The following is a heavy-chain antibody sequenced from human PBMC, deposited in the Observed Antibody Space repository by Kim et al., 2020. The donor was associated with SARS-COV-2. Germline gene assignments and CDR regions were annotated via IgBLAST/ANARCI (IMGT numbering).Heavy chain of an antibody. V-gene: IGHV3-7*01. CDR3: AREGPQWLVHNDAFDI. CDR1: GFTFSSYW. Sequence: GGSLRLSCAASGFTFSSYWMSWVRQAPGKGLEWVANIKQDGSEKYYVDSVKGRFTISRDNAKNSLYLQMNSLRAEDTAVYYCAREGPQWLVHNDAFDIWGQGTMVTVSS. CDR2: IKQDGSEK. D-gene: IGHD6-19*01. J-gene: IGHJ3*02.